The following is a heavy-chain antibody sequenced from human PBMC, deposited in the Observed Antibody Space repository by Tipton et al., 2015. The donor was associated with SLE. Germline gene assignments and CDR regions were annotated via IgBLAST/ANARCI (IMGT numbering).Heavy chain of an antibody. V-gene: IGHV4-59*11. Sequence: TLSLTCTVSGGSISSHYWSWIQQPPGKGLEWIGYIYYSGSTNYNPSLKSRVTISIDTSKSHFSLKLTSVTAADTAIYYCARSNPYDSSGYSHWGQGTLVTVSS. CDR2: IYYSGST. CDR3: ARSNPYDSSGYSH. D-gene: IGHD3-22*01. J-gene: IGHJ4*02. CDR1: GGSISSHY.